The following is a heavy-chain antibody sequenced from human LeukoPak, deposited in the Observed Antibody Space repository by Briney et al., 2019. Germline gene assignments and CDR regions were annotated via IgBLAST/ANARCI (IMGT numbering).Heavy chain of an antibody. V-gene: IGHV3-23*01. J-gene: IGHJ4*02. CDR3: AKGVSITIFGVVILSHIDY. CDR2: ISGSGGST. D-gene: IGHD3-3*01. CDR1: GFTFSSYA. Sequence: GGSLRLSCAASGFTFSSYAMSWVRQAPGKGLEWVSAISGSGGSTYYADSVKGRFTISRDNSKNTLYLQMNSLRAEDTAVYYCAKGVSITIFGVVILSHIDYWGQGTLVTVSS.